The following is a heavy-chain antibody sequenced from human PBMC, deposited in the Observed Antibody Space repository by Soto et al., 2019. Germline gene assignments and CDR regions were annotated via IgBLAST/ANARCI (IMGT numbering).Heavy chain of an antibody. D-gene: IGHD4-17*01. CDR2: IFYSGST. CDR3: AREYGDFYFDY. CDR1: GGSINNVYYY. V-gene: IGHV4-30-4*01. Sequence: PSETLSLTCSVSGGSINNVYYYWMWIRQPPGKGLEWIGYIFYSGSTYYNPSLKSRVTISVDTSKNQFSLKLSSVTAADTAVYYCAREYGDFYFDYWGQGTLVTVSS. J-gene: IGHJ4*02.